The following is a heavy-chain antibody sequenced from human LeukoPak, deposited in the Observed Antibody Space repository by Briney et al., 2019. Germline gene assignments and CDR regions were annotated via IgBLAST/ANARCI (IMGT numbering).Heavy chain of an antibody. V-gene: IGHV5-51*01. Sequence: GESLKISCKGSGYSFTSYWIGWVRQMPGKGLEWMGIIYPGDSDTRYSPSFQGQVTISADKSISTAYLQWSSLKASDTAMYYYARPVGWLVHAFDIWGQGTMVTVSS. D-gene: IGHD6-19*01. CDR1: GYSFTSYW. CDR2: IYPGDSDT. J-gene: IGHJ3*02. CDR3: ARPVGWLVHAFDI.